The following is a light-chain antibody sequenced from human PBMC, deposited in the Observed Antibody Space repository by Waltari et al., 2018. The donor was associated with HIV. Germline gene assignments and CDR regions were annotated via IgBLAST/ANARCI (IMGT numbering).Light chain of an antibody. Sequence: IVMTQSPVSLAVSLGERATINCKSSQSLLSSSDNKNYLTWYQQRPGQPPKLLISWASARESGVPDRFSGSGSGTDFTLTISSLQAEDVAFYYCQQCHTAPLTFGQGTKLEIK. J-gene: IGKJ2*01. V-gene: IGKV4-1*01. CDR2: WAS. CDR3: QQCHTAPLT. CDR1: QSLLSSSDNKNY.